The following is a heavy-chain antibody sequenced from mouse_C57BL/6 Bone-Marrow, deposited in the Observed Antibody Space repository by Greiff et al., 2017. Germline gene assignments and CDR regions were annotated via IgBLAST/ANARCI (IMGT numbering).Heavy chain of an antibody. D-gene: IGHD2-2*01. Sequence: QVQLQQPGAELVKPGASVKMSCKASGYTFTSYWITWVKQRPGQGLEWIGDIYPGSGSTNYNENVKSKATLTVDTSSSTAYMQLSSLTSEDSAVYYCALWLRRHYAMDYWGQGTSVTVSS. J-gene: IGHJ4*01. V-gene: IGHV1-55*01. CDR2: IYPGSGST. CDR1: GYTFTSYW. CDR3: ALWLRRHYAMDY.